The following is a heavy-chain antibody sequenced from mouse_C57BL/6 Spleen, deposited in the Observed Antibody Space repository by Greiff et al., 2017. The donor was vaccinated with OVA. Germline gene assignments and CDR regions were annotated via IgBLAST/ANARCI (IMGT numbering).Heavy chain of an antibody. CDR2: INYDGSST. CDR3: AREAGEYGDGDFGY. J-gene: IGHJ2*01. CDR1: GFTFSDYY. V-gene: IGHV5-16*01. Sequence: EVQRVESEGGLVQPGSSMKLSCTASGFTFSDYYMAWVRQVPEKGLEWVANINYDGSSTYYLDSLKSRFIISRDNAKNILYLQMSSLKSEDTATYYCAREAGEYGDGDFGYRGHSATLSVA. D-gene: IGHD1-2*01.